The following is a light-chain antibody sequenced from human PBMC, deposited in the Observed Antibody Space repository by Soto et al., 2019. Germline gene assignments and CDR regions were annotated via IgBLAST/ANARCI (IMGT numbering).Light chain of an antibody. J-gene: IGKJ5*01. CDR1: QSVSGD. Sequence: EIVLTQSPATLSLSPGERATLSCRASQSVSGDLAWYHHKPGQAPRLLIYDASTRALDTPARFAGSGSGTDFTLTISRLEPEDFAVYYCQRYGSSPITFGQGTRLEIK. V-gene: IGKV3-20*01. CDR2: DAS. CDR3: QRYGSSPIT.